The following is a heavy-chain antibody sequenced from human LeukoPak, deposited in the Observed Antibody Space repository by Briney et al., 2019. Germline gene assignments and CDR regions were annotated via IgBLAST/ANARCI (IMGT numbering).Heavy chain of an antibody. J-gene: IGHJ4*02. CDR3: AREVPRYQLLSTHFGY. V-gene: IGHV1-69*05. CDR1: GGTFSSYA. D-gene: IGHD2-2*01. CDR2: IIPIFGTA. Sequence: ASVKVSCKASGGTFSSYAISWVRQAPGQGLEWMGGIIPIFGTANYAQKFQGRVTITTDESTSTAYMELSSLRSEDTAVYYCAREVPRYQLLSTHFGYWGQGTLVTVSS.